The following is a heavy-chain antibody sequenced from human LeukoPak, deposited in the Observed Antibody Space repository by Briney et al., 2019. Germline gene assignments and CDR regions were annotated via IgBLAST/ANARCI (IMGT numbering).Heavy chain of an antibody. D-gene: IGHD1-26*01. CDR3: ASSSGNYYYFDY. CDR2: IKQDGSEK. Sequence: GGSLRLSCAASGFTFSSYWMSWVRQAPGKELEWVANIKQDGSEKYYVDSVKGRFTISRDNAKNSLYLQMNSLGAEDTAVYYCASSSGNYYYFDYWGQGTLVTVSS. CDR1: GFTFSSYW. V-gene: IGHV3-7*01. J-gene: IGHJ4*02.